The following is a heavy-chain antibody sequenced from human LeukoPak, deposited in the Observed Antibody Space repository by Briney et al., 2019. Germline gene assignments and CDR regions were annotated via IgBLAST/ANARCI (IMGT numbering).Heavy chain of an antibody. Sequence: PGRSLRLSCAASGFTFSSYGMHWVRQAPGKGLEWVAVISYDGSNKYYADSVKGRFTISRDNSKNTLYLQMNGLRAEDTAVYYCAKVVGEFDYWGQGTLVTVSS. CDR3: AKVVGEFDY. J-gene: IGHJ4*02. V-gene: IGHV3-30*18. CDR1: GFTFSSYG. D-gene: IGHD1-26*01. CDR2: ISYDGSNK.